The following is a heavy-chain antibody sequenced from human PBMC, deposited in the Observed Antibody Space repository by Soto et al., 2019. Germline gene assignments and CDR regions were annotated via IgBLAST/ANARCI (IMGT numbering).Heavy chain of an antibody. CDR3: ARSLISRVAGFDS. V-gene: IGHV3-49*03. Sequence: GGSLRLSCTTSGFTFGDYAMGWFRQAPGKGLEWVSFIRAKAYGGATAYAASVKGRFTISRDDSKSIAYLQMDSLITEDTGVYYCARSLISRVAGFDSWGQGTPVTVSS. CDR1: GFTFGDYA. J-gene: IGHJ4*02. CDR2: IRAKAYGGAT. D-gene: IGHD3-3*01.